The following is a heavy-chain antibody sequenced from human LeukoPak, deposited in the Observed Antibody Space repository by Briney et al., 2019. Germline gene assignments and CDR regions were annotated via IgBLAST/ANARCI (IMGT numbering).Heavy chain of an antibody. CDR1: RFTFSDYY. J-gene: IGHJ4*02. D-gene: IGHD4-11*01. V-gene: IGHV3-11*04. CDR3: ARWILGDYSNDY. CDR2: ISSSGSSI. Sequence: GGSLRLSCAASRFTFSDYYMSWIRQAPGKGLEWVSYISSSGSSIYYADSVQGRFTISRDNAKNSLYLQMNSLRAEDTAVYYCARWILGDYSNDYWGQGTLVTVSS.